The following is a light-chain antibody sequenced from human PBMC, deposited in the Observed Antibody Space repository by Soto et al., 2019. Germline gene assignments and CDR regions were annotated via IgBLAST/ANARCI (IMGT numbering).Light chain of an antibody. CDR3: SSYTSSSTPYV. CDR2: EVS. CDR1: SSDVDAYNY. J-gene: IGLJ1*01. Sequence: QSALTQPASVSGSPGQSITISCTGTSSDVDAYNYVSWYQQHPGKAPKLMIYEVSNRPSGVSNRFSGSKSGNTASLTISGLQADDEADYYCSSYTSSSTPYVFGTGTKLTVL. V-gene: IGLV2-14*01.